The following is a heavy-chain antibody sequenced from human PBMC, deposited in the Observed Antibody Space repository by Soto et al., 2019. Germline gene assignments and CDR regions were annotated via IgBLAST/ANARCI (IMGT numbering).Heavy chain of an antibody. CDR1: GFTFSSYA. D-gene: IGHD3-16*01. J-gene: IGHJ4*02. CDR3: AKRGRFQGEQSVPSPIDY. Sequence: PGGSLRLSCAASGFTFSSYAMSWVRQAPGKGLEWVSAISGSGGSTYYADSVKGRFTISRDNSKNTLYLQMNSLRAEDTAVYYCAKRGRFQGEQSVPSPIDYWGQGTLVTVSS. CDR2: ISGSGGST. V-gene: IGHV3-23*01.